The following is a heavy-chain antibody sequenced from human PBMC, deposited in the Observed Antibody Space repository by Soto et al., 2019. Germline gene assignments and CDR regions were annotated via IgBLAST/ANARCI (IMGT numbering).Heavy chain of an antibody. CDR3: AKDHSYDILSGLYYY. V-gene: IGHV3-23*01. D-gene: IGHD3-9*01. J-gene: IGHJ4*02. CDR2: ISGSGGST. Sequence: PGGSLRLSCTASGFTFSGYAMSWVRQAPGKGLEWVSAISGSGGSTYYADSVKGRFTISRDNSKNTLYLQMNSLRAEDTAVYYCAKDHSYDILSGLYYYWGQGTLVTVSS. CDR1: GFTFSGYA.